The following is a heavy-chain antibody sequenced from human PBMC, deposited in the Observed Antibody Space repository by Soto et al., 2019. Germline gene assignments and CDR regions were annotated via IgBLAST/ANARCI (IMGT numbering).Heavy chain of an antibody. CDR3: ARSVAVPGAHIDY. J-gene: IGHJ4*02. CDR1: GGSISGSY. CDR2: VYYTGST. V-gene: IGHV4-59*01. Sequence: SETLSLTCIVSGGSISGSYWSWIRQSPGKGLEWLGYVYYTGSTNYSPSLRSRVSISVDTSKNEFSLRLSSVTAADTAVYFCARSVAVPGAHIDYWGQGTQVTVPQ. D-gene: IGHD6-19*01.